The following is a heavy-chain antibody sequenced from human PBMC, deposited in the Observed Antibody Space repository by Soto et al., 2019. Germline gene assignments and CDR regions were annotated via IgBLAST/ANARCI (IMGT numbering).Heavy chain of an antibody. D-gene: IGHD6-19*01. J-gene: IGHJ5*02. CDR3: ARGSDSSGWYNWFDP. CDR1: GGSISSGDYY. Sequence: QVQLQESGPGLVKPSQTLSLTCTVSGGSISSGDYYWSWIRQPPGKGLEWIGYIYYSGSTYYNPSLKSRVTISVDTSKIQFSLKLSSVTAADTAVYYCARGSDSSGWYNWFDPWGQGTLVTVSS. CDR2: IYYSGST. V-gene: IGHV4-30-4*01.